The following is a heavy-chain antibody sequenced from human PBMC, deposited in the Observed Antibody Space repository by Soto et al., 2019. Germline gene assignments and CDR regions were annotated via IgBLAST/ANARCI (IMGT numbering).Heavy chain of an antibody. Sequence: SETLSLTCTVSGCSISSYYWSWIRQPPGKGLEWIGYIYYSGSTNYNPSLKSRVTISVDTSKNQFSLKLSSVTAADTAVYYCASSNIAATGFYYYGMDVWGRGTTVTVSS. CDR2: IYYSGST. D-gene: IGHD6-13*01. CDR3: ASSNIAATGFYYYGMDV. V-gene: IGHV4-59*01. CDR1: GCSISSYY. J-gene: IGHJ6*02.